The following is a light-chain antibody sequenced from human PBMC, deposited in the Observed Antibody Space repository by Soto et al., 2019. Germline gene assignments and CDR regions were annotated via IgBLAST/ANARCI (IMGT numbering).Light chain of an antibody. CDR1: QGISSW. CDR3: QQYDSYPPT. J-gene: IGKJ4*01. Sequence: DIQMTQSPSSLSASVGDRDTITCRASQGISSWLAWYQQKPDKAPKSLIYGASRLQSGVPSRFSGSGSGTYFTLTISNLQPEDFSTYYCQQYDSYPPTFGGGTKVEI. CDR2: GAS. V-gene: IGKV1D-16*01.